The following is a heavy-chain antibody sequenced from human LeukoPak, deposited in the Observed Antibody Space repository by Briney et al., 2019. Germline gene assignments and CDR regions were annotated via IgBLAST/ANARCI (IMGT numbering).Heavy chain of an antibody. D-gene: IGHD3-10*02. CDR2: ISSSGSTI. V-gene: IGHV3-48*03. CDR3: AELGITMIGGV. Sequence: GGSLRLSCAASGFTFSSYEMNWVRQAPGKGLEGVSYISSSGSTIYYADSVKGRFTISRDNAKNSLYLQMNSLRAEDTAVYYCAELGITMIGGVWGKGTTVTVSS. J-gene: IGHJ6*04. CDR1: GFTFSSYE.